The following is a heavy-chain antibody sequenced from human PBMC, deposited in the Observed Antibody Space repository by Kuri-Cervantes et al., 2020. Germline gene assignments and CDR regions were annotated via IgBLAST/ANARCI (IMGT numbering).Heavy chain of an antibody. CDR2: ISSSSSTI. D-gene: IGHD3-22*01. CDR1: GFTFSSYS. J-gene: IGHJ4*02. Sequence: GESLKISCAASGFTFSSYSMNWVRQAPGKGLEWVSYISSSSSTIYYADSVKGRFTISRDNAKNSLYLQMNSLGDEDTAVYYCARTGAYYDSSGYYWDYWGQGTLVTVSS. V-gene: IGHV3-48*02. CDR3: ARTGAYYDSSGYYWDY.